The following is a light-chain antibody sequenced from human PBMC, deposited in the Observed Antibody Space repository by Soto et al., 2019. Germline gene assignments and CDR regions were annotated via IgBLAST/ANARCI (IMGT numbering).Light chain of an antibody. CDR1: NNDVGFYNY. CDR2: DVN. CDR3: SSYTSSVAHV. J-gene: IGLJ1*01. V-gene: IGLV2-11*01. Sequence: QSALTQPRSVSGSPGQSVTISCTGTNNDVGFYNYVSWYQQQLGKAPKLLIYDVNKRPSGVPPRFSGSKSANTASLTISGLQAEDEADYYCSSYTSSVAHVFGTGTKLTVL.